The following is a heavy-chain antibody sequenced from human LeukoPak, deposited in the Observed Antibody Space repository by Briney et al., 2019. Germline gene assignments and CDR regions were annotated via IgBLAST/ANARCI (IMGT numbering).Heavy chain of an antibody. CDR2: ISAYNGNT. J-gene: IGHJ4*02. CDR1: GYIFTSFS. D-gene: IGHD2-2*01. CDR3: ARGPRYCSSTSCYSVEGDY. V-gene: IGHV1-18*01. Sequence: ASVKVSCKASGYIFTSFSITWVRQAPGQGLEWMGWISAYNGNTNYAQKLQGRVTMTTDTSTSTAYMELRSLRSDDTAVYYCARGPRYCSSTSCYSVEGDYWGQGTLVTVSS.